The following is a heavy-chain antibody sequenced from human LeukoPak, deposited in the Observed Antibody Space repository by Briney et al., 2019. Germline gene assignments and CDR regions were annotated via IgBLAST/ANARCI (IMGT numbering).Heavy chain of an antibody. CDR3: ARDRPYDSSGYYYDF. V-gene: IGHV4-39*07. CDR2: FYYSGST. Sequence: SETLSLTCTVSGGSISSSRYYWGWIRQPPGKGLEWIGSFYYSGSTYYNPSLKSRVTISVDTSKNQFSLKLSSVTAADTAVYYCARDRPYDSSGYYYDFWGQGTLVTVSS. D-gene: IGHD3-22*01. J-gene: IGHJ4*02. CDR1: GGSISSSRYY.